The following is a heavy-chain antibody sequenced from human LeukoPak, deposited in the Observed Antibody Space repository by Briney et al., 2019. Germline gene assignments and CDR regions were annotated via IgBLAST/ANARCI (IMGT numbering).Heavy chain of an antibody. D-gene: IGHD5-18*01. CDR3: ARQTAMGRSGDY. CDR1: GYSSTSYW. V-gene: IGHV5-51*01. CDR2: IDPSDSET. Sequence: GESLKISCKASGYSSTSYWIGWVRQMPGKGLEWMGIIDPSDSETRYTPSFQGRVTISVDKSLTTADLQWNSLKASDTAMYYCARQTAMGRSGDYWGQGTLVTVSS. J-gene: IGHJ4*02.